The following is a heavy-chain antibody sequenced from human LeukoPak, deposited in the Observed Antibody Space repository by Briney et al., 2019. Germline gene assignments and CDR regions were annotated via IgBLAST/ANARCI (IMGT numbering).Heavy chain of an antibody. Sequence: GGSLRLSCAASGFTFSSYGMHWVRQAPGKGLEWVAFIRYDGSNKYYADSVKGRFTISRDNSKNTLYLQMNSLRAEDTAVYYCAKDAPSTQEEGPYWGQGTLVTVSS. CDR2: IRYDGSNK. CDR3: AKDAPSTQEEGPY. J-gene: IGHJ4*02. CDR1: GFTFSSYG. D-gene: IGHD2-2*01. V-gene: IGHV3-30*02.